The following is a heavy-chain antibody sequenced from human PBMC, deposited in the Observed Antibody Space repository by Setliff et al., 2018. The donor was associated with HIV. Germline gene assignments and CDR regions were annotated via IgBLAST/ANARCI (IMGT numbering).Heavy chain of an antibody. CDR1: GYTFTSFG. CDR2: ISVYNDDT. Sequence: GASVKVSCKASGYTFTSFGISWVRQAPGQGLEWMAWISVYNDDTNLAPRFRGRVTLTTDTSTRTAYMELTSLTSDDPAVYYCATDRTQTGKGLVWVSRMNSDGSSKDYADSVKDRFIISRDNAKNTVYLQMNSLRVEDTALYYCARAPPNTVASFFDYWGQATLVTVSS. V-gene: IGHV1-18*01. D-gene: IGHD2-2*01. J-gene: IGHJ4*02. CDR3: ATDRTQTGKGLVWVSRMNSDGSSKDYADSVKDRFIISRDNAKNTVYLQMNSLRVEDTALYYCARAPPNTVASFFDY.